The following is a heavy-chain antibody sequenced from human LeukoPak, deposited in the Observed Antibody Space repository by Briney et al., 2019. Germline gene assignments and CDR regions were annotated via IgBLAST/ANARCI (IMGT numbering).Heavy chain of an antibody. Sequence: SQTLSLTCAISGDSVSSNSAAWNWIRQSPSRGLEWLGRTYYRSKWYNDYAVSVKSRITINPDTSKNQFSLQLSSVTPEDTAVYYCARDVNYYDTSGYRKTGYYYYGMDVWGQGTTVTVSS. J-gene: IGHJ6*02. CDR3: ARDVNYYDTSGYRKTGYYYYGMDV. D-gene: IGHD3-22*01. CDR2: TYYRSKWYN. CDR1: GDSVSSNSAA. V-gene: IGHV6-1*01.